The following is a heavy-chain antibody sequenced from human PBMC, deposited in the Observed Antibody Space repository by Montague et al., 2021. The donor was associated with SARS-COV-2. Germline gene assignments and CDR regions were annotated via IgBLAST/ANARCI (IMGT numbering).Heavy chain of an antibody. J-gene: IGHJ2*01. V-gene: IGHV6-1*01. CDR3: ARAYCGGDCYFYWYFDL. Sequence: CAISGDSVAEHRGRSEEHTYELQSRQQCVCRTYYGTKWYNDYAVSVKSRVIINPDTSNNRISLQLNSVTPEDTAVYYCARAYCGGDCYFYWYFDLWGRGTMVTVSS. D-gene: IGHD2-21*02. CDR1: GDSVAEHRGR. CDR2: TYYGTKWYN.